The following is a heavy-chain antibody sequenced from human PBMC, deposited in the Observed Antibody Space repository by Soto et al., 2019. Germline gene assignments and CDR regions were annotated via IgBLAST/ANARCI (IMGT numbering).Heavy chain of an antibody. D-gene: IGHD3-22*01. CDR2: IYYSGST. CDR3: ARDYYDSSGYHGFDY. CDR1: GGSISSYY. V-gene: IGHV4-59*01. J-gene: IGHJ4*02. Sequence: PSETLSLTCTVPGGSISSYYWSWIRQPPGKGLEWIGYIYYSGSTNYNPSLKSRVTISVDTSKNQFSLKLSSVTAADTAVYYCARDYYDSSGYHGFDYWGQGTLVTVSS.